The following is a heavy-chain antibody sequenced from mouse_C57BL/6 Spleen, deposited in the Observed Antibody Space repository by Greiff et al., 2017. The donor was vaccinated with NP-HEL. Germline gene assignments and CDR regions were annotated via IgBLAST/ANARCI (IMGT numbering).Heavy chain of an antibody. CDR1: GFTFSDYG. CDR3: ARMEDGYYDYFDY. J-gene: IGHJ2*01. V-gene: IGHV5-17*01. CDR2: ISSGSSTI. Sequence: EVILVESGGGLVKPGGSLKLSCAASGFTFSDYGMHWVRQAPEKGLEWVAYISSGSSTIYYADTVKGRFTISRDNAKNTLFLQMTSLRSEDTAMYYCARMEDGYYDYFDYWGQGTTLTVSS. D-gene: IGHD2-3*01.